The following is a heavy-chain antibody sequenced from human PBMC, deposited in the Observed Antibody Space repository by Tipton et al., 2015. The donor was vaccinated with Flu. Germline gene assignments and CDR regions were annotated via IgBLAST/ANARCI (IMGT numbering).Heavy chain of an antibody. CDR3: ARGESVAGLYYFDY. CDR2: MNPNSGNT. Sequence: QLVQSGAEVKKPGASVKVSCKASGYTFTSNDINWVRQATGQGLEWMGWMNPNSGNTGYAQKFQGRVTMTRNTSISTAYMELSSLRSEDPAVYFWARGESVAGLYYFDYWGQGTLVTVSS. CDR1: GYTFTSND. J-gene: IGHJ4*02. V-gene: IGHV1-8*01. D-gene: IGHD6-19*01.